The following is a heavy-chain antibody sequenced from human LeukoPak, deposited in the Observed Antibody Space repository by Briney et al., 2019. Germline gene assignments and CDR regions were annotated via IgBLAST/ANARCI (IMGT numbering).Heavy chain of an antibody. CDR2: INAGNGNT. J-gene: IGHJ4*02. Sequence: ASVKVSCKASGYTFTSYSIRWVRQAPGQRLEWMGWINAGNGNTKYSQKFQGRVTISRDTSASTAYMELSSLRSEDTAVYYCAREHDYSAHISFDYWGQGTLVTVSS. V-gene: IGHV1-3*01. CDR3: AREHDYSAHISFDY. CDR1: GYTFTSYS. D-gene: IGHD4-11*01.